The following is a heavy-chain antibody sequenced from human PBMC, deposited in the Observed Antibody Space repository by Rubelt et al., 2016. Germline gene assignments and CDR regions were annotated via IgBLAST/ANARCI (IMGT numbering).Heavy chain of an antibody. CDR1: GGSFSGYY. Sequence: QVQLQQWGAGLLKPSETLSLTCAVYGGSFSGYYWSWIRQPPGKGLEWIGYISYSGNTNYNPSLKSRVTISLDTSKNQFSLKVTSVTAADTAVYYCARRVSNTWYFDLWGRGTLVTVSS. CDR2: ISYSGNT. D-gene: IGHD3-10*01. CDR3: ARRVSNTWYFDL. J-gene: IGHJ2*01. V-gene: IGHV4-34*11.